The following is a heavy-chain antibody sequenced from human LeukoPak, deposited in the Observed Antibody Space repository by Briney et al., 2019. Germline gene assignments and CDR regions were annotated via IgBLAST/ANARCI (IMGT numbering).Heavy chain of an antibody. CDR3: ARDRYSPYYFDY. CDR2: IYYTGTT. V-gene: IGHV4-59*12. Sequence: SETLSLTCTVSGGSLSNYYWNWIRQPPGKGLEWIGYIYYTGTTKYNPSLKSRVTISVDTSKNQFSLKLSSVTAADTAVYYCARDRYSPYYFDYWGQGTLVTVSS. CDR1: GGSLSNYY. J-gene: IGHJ4*02. D-gene: IGHD2-21*01.